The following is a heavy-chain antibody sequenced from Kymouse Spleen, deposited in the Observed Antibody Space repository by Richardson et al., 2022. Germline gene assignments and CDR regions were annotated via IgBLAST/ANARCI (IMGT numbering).Heavy chain of an antibody. CDR1: GGSFSGYY. D-gene: IGHD3-3*01. J-gene: IGHJ5*02. CDR3: ARNDFGWFDP. Sequence: QVQLQQWGAGLLKPSETLSLTCAVYGGSFSGYYWSWIRQPPGKGLEWIGEINHSGSTNYNPSLKSRVTISVDTSKNQFSLKLSSVTAADTAVYYCARNDFGWFDPWGQGTLVTVSS. V-gene: IGHV4-34*01. CDR2: INHSGST.